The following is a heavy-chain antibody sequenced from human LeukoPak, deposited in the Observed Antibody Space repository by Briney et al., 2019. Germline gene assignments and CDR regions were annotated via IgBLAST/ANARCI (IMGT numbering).Heavy chain of an antibody. Sequence: GESLKISCKASSYNFANYWIGWVRQMPGKGLEWMGIVYPGGSQTQYSPSFQGLVTISVDKSTCTAYLQWNTLKASDTAMYYCARRNYNSVWFDPWGQGTLVTVSS. D-gene: IGHD3-22*01. V-gene: IGHV5-51*01. CDR1: SYNFANYW. J-gene: IGHJ5*02. CDR2: VYPGGSQT. CDR3: ARRNYNSVWFDP.